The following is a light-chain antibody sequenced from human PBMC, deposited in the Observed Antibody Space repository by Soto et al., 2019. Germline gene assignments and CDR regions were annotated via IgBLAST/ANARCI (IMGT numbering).Light chain of an antibody. CDR2: EVS. Sequence: QSALTQPASVSGSPGQSITISCTGTSSAVGGYNYVSWYQQHPGKAPKLMIYEVSNRPSGVSNRFSGSKSGNTASLTISGLQAEDEADYYCSSYPSSSTWVFGGGTKLTVL. J-gene: IGLJ3*02. CDR3: SSYPSSSTWV. V-gene: IGLV2-14*01. CDR1: SSAVGGYNY.